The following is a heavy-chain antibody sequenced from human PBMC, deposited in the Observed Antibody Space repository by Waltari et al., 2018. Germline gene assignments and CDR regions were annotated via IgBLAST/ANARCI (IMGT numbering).Heavy chain of an antibody. CDR3: ARTCGGVIVIQGYFDY. J-gene: IGHJ4*02. CDR1: GFTFADYA. Sequence: EVQLVESGGGLVQPGGSLRLSCAASGFTFADYAMHWVRQAPGKRLEWVSGISWNRGSIGYADSVKGRFTRSRDNAKNALYLQMNSLRAEETALYYCARTCGGVIVIQGYFDYWGQGTLVTVSS. V-gene: IGHV3-9*01. CDR2: ISWNRGSI. D-gene: IGHD3-16*02.